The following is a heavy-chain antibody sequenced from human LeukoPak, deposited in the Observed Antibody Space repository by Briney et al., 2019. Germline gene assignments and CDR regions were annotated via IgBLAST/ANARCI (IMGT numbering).Heavy chain of an antibody. CDR1: GGSISSSSYY. CDR3: ARHPGSWFDP. V-gene: IGHV4-39*01. J-gene: IGHJ5*02. CDR2: IYYSGST. Sequence: SETLSLTCTVSGGSISSSSYYWGWIRQPPGKGLEWIGSIYYSGSTYYNPSRKSRVTISVDTSKNQFSLKLSSVTAADTAVYYCARHPGSWFDPWGQGTLVTVSS.